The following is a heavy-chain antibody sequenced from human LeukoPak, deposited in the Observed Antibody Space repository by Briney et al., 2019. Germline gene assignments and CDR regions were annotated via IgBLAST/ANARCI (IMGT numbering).Heavy chain of an antibody. CDR3: ARLVYCGGDCYSNWFDP. CDR1: GYSFTSYW. D-gene: IGHD2-21*02. CDR2: IYPGDSDT. V-gene: IGHV5-51*01. J-gene: IGHJ5*02. Sequence: GESLKISCKSSGYSFTSYWIGWVRQMPGKGLERMGIIYPGDSDTRYSPSFQGQVTISADKSISTAYLQWSSLKASDTAMYYCARLVYCGGDCYSNWFDPWGQGTLVTVSS.